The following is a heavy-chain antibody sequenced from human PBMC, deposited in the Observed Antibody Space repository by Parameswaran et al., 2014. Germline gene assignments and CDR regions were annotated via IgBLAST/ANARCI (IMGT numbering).Heavy chain of an antibody. CDR3: AREISSAYYYGMDV. J-gene: IGHJ6*02. CDR2: IYYSGST. D-gene: IGHD6-6*01. Sequence: RWIRQPPGKGLEWIGYIYYSGSTNYNPSLKSRVTISVDTSKNQFSLKLSSVTAADTAVYYCAREISSAYYYGMDVWGQGTTVTVSS. V-gene: IGHV4-59*01.